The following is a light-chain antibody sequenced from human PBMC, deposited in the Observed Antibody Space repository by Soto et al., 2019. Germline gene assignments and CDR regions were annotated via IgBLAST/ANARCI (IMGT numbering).Light chain of an antibody. J-gene: IGKJ1*01. CDR2: GAS. CDR3: QQYNNWPRT. V-gene: IGKV3-15*01. CDR1: QSVSSD. Sequence: EIVMTQSPATLSVSPGERVTLYCRASQSVSSDLAWYHQKPGQAPRLLIYGASTRATGIPARFSGSGSGTEFTLTISSLQSEDFAVYYCQQYNNWPRTFGQGTKVDIK.